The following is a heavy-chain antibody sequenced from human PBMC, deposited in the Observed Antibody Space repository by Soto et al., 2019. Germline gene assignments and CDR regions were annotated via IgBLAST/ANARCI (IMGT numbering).Heavy chain of an antibody. Sequence: PGGSLRLSCAASGFTFSSYEMSWVRQAPGKGLEWVSYISSSGSTIYYADSVKGRFTISRDNAKNSLYLQMNSLRAEDTAVYYCARTAPGFGVVITPYFDYWGLGTLVTV. CDR3: ARTAPGFGVVITPYFDY. CDR1: GFTFSSYE. V-gene: IGHV3-48*03. D-gene: IGHD3-3*01. J-gene: IGHJ4*02. CDR2: ISSSGSTI.